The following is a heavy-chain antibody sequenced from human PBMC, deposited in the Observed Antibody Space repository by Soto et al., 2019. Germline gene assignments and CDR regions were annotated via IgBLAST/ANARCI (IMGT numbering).Heavy chain of an antibody. CDR1: GFTFSSYD. J-gene: IGHJ6*02. D-gene: IGHD4-17*01. V-gene: IGHV3-13*01. CDR3: ARGPTTVGYYGMDV. CDR2: IGTAGDT. Sequence: GGSLRLSCAASGFTFSSYDMNWVRQATGKGLEWVSAIGTAGDTYYPGSVKGRFTISRENAKNSLYLQMNSLRAGDTAVYYCARGPTTVGYYGMDVWGQGTTVTVSS.